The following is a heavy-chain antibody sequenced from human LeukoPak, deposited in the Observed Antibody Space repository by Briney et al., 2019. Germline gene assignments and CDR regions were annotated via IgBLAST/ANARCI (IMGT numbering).Heavy chain of an antibody. CDR3: ARHPLGARTQFDY. D-gene: IGHD3-16*01. V-gene: IGHV4-4*02. J-gene: IGHJ4*02. CDR1: GGSISSSNW. CDR2: IYHSGST. Sequence: SETLSLTCAVSGGSISSSNWWSWVRQPPGKGLEWIGEIYHSGSTNYNPSLKSRVTISVDTSKNQFSLKLSSVTAADTAVYYCARHPLGARTQFDYWGQGTLVTVSS.